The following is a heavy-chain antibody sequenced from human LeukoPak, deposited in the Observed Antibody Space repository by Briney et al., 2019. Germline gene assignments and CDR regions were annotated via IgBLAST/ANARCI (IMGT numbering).Heavy chain of an antibody. CDR2: ISSSGSTI. CDR1: GSTFSDYY. D-gene: IGHD3-16*02. Sequence: GGSLRLSCAASGSTFSDYYMSWIRQAPGKGLEWVSYISSSGSTIHYADSVKGRFTISRDNAKNSLYLQMNSLRAEDTAVYYCARADYDYVWGSYRQYYFDYWGQGTLVTVSS. J-gene: IGHJ4*02. CDR3: ARADYDYVWGSYRQYYFDY. V-gene: IGHV3-11*04.